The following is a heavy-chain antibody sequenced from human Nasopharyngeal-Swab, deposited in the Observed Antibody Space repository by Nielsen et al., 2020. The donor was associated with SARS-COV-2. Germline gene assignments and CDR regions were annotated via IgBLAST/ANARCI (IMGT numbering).Heavy chain of an antibody. J-gene: IGHJ5*02. CDR2: INPSGGST. V-gene: IGHV1-46*01. CDR3: ARDIVVVPAARGRWFDP. CDR1: GYTFTSYY. Sequence: ASVKVSCKASGYTFTSYYMHWVRQAPGQGLEWMGIINPSGGSTSYAQKLQGRVTMTRDTSTSTVYMELSSLRSEDTAVYYCARDIVVVPAARGRWFDPWGQGTLVTVSS. D-gene: IGHD2-2*01.